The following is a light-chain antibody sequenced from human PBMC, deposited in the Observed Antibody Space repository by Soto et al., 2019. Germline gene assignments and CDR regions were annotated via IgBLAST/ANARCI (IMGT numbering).Light chain of an antibody. CDR2: GSS. Sequence: EIVLTPSPGTLSLSPGERATLSCRASQSVSSSYLAWYQQKPGQAPRLLIYGSSYRATGIPARFSGSGSGTDFTLTISSLEPEDFAVYYCQQRSSCPLTFGGGTKVDI. V-gene: IGKV3D-20*02. J-gene: IGKJ4*01. CDR3: QQRSSCPLT. CDR1: QSVSSSY.